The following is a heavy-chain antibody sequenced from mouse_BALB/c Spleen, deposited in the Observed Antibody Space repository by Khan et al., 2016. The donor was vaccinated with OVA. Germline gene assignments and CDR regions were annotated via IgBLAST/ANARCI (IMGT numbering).Heavy chain of an antibody. CDR2: INPSNGYT. V-gene: IGHV1-4*01. CDR1: GYTFTSYT. CDR3: VRDGADHRNDGWFAS. J-gene: IGHJ3*01. Sequence: QVQLQQSGAELARPGASVKMSCKASGYTFTSYTIHWIKLRPGQGLEWIGYINPSNGYTNYNQKFRDKATLTADKSSTTAYMQLSSLTSDDSAVYNCVRDGADHRNDGWFASWARGLWSLSLQ. D-gene: IGHD2-14*01.